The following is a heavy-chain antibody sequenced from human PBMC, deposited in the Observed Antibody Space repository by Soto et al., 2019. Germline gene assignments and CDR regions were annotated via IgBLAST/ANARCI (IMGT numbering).Heavy chain of an antibody. V-gene: IGHV3-23*01. Sequence: PGGSLRLSCAASGFTFSSYAMSWVRQAPGKGLEWVSAISGSGGSTYYADSVKGRFTISRDNSKNTLYLQMNSLRAEDTAVYYCAKFRPTIFGVVIIPGPFDYWGQGTLVTVSS. CDR1: GFTFSSYA. D-gene: IGHD3-3*01. J-gene: IGHJ4*02. CDR2: ISGSGGST. CDR3: AKFRPTIFGVVIIPGPFDY.